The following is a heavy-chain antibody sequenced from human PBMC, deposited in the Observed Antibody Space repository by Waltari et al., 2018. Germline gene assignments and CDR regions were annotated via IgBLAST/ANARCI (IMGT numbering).Heavy chain of an antibody. CDR3: HLTGRNIVLAGGSPSFYSYMDV. Sequence: QVQVEQSGSEVKRPGASVRVSCTVPGYTLAGLSIDWVRQVTAKGLEWMGRLDREDGETTYAQHFQGRITVTEDTSTNTAYMGLRTLVSDDTAVYFCHLTGRNIVLAGGSPSFYSYMDVWGRGTTVTVS. J-gene: IGHJ6*03. CDR1: GYTLAGLS. V-gene: IGHV1-24*01. D-gene: IGHD2-15*01. CDR2: LDREDGET.